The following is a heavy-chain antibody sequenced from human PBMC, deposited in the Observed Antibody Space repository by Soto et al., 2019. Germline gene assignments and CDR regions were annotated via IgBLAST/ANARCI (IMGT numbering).Heavy chain of an antibody. CDR2: ISWNSGNI. CDR3: AKESKTTWYDAFDI. V-gene: IGHV3-9*01. D-gene: IGHD1-7*01. J-gene: IGHJ3*02. Sequence: EVQLVESGGGLVQPGRSLRLSCAASGFNFDKYAMHWVRQAPGKGLEWVSGISWNSGNIDYADSVKGRFTISRDNAKNALDLKMTRLRPDDTALYYCAKESKTTWYDAFDIWGQGTMVTVSS. CDR1: GFNFDKYA.